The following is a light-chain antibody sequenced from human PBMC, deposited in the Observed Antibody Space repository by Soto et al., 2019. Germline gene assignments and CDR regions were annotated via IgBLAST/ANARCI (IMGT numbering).Light chain of an antibody. J-gene: IGKJ1*01. CDR1: QSISSY. CDR3: QQSYSTPPT. CDR2: AAS. Sequence: DIQMTQSPSSLSASVGDRVTITCRASQSISSYLNWYQQKPGKAPKLLIYAASSLQSGVPSRFSGSGSGTDFTLTISSLQPEDFVTYYCQQSYSTPPTFGQGTKVDIK. V-gene: IGKV1-39*01.